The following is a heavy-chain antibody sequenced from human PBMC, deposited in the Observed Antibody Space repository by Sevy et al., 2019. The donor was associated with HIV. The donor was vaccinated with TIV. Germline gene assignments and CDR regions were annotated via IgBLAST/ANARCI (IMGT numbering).Heavy chain of an antibody. V-gene: IGHV3-64D*06. D-gene: IGHD5-12*01. CDR3: VKDRRDGYNPDY. Sequence: GGSLRLSCSASGFTFSSYAMHWVRQAPGKGLEYVSAIGSNGGSTYYADSVKGRFTISRDNSKNTLYLQMSSLRAEDTAVYYCVKDRRDGYNPDYWGQGTLVTVSS. J-gene: IGHJ4*02. CDR2: IGSNGGST. CDR1: GFTFSSYA.